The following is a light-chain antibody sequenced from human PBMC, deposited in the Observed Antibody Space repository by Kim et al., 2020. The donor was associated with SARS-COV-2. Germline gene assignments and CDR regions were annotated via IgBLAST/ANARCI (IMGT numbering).Light chain of an antibody. V-gene: IGLV2-8*01. J-gene: IGLJ2*01. CDR2: DVS. CDR3: SSYTGSNTLI. Sequence: GQSVTISCTGTNSDIGRYNYVSWYQNHPGRAPKLMIYDVSRRPSGVPDRFSGSKSGNTASLIVSGLQAEDEADYYCSSYTGSNTLIFGGGTQLTVL. CDR1: NSDIGRYNY.